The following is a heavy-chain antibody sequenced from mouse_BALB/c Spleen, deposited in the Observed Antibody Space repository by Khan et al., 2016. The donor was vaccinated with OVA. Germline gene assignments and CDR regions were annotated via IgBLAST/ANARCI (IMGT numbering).Heavy chain of an antibody. V-gene: IGHV1-9*01. CDR3: ARYNMITAFAY. J-gene: IGHJ3*01. CDR2: ILPGSGST. D-gene: IGHD2-4*01. Sequence: QVRLQQSGAELMKPGASVKISCKATGYTFSSYWIEWVKQRPGHGLEWIGEILPGSGSTNYNEKFKGKATFTAETSSNTAYTQLSSLTSEDSAVYFCARYNMITAFAYWGQGNLVTVSA. CDR1: GYTFSSYW.